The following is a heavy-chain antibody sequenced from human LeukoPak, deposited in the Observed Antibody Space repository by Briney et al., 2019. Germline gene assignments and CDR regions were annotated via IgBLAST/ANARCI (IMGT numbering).Heavy chain of an antibody. D-gene: IGHD3-22*01. Sequence: SETLSLTCTVSGGSISSGGYYWSWIRQHPGKGLEWIGYIYYSGSTYYNPSLKSRVTISVDTSKNQFSLKLSSVTAADTAVYYCAGGEGYYDSSGYHYQVPFFDYWGQGTLVTVSS. V-gene: IGHV4-31*03. CDR3: AGGEGYYDSSGYHYQVPFFDY. CDR1: GGSISSGGYY. J-gene: IGHJ4*02. CDR2: IYYSGST.